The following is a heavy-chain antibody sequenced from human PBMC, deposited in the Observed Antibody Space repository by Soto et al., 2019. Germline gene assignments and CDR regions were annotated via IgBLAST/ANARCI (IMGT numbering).Heavy chain of an antibody. V-gene: IGHV3-21*01. J-gene: IGHJ6*02. D-gene: IGHD2-2*02. Sequence: GGSLKLSCAASGFTFSSYSMNWVRQAPGKGLEWVSSISSSSSYIYYADSVKGRFTISRDNAKNSLYLQMNSLRAEDTAVYYCARFPYCSSTSCYRGLYYYYGMDVWGQGTTVTVSS. CDR3: ARFPYCSSTSCYRGLYYYYGMDV. CDR2: ISSSSSYI. CDR1: GFTFSSYS.